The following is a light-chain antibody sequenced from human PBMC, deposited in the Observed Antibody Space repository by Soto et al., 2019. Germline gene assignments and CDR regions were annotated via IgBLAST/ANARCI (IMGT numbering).Light chain of an antibody. CDR3: QHYKEYPWT. CDR2: QAS. V-gene: IGKV1-5*03. Sequence: IQMTQSPSTLSASVGDRVIITCRASQSVNNWLAWYQQRPGTDPKLLVYQASNLQPGVPSRFSGSGFGTDFTLTISSLQAADFATYYCQHYKEYPWTFGPGTKVEIK. J-gene: IGKJ1*01. CDR1: QSVNNW.